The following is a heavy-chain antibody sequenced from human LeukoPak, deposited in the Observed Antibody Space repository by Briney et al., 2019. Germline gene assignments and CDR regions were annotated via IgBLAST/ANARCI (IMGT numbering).Heavy chain of an antibody. J-gene: IGHJ4*02. V-gene: IGHV3-23*01. D-gene: IGHD1-1*01. CDR2: IDSTGGDT. CDR1: GFTFSTSA. CDR3: AKDQSEVLQFDY. Sequence: PGGSLRLSCAASGFTFSTSAMTWVRQSPGKGLEWVSTIDSTGGDTYYADSVRGRFTISRDNSKNTLYLQMNSLRAEDTAVYYCAKDQSEVLQFDYWGQGTLVAVSS.